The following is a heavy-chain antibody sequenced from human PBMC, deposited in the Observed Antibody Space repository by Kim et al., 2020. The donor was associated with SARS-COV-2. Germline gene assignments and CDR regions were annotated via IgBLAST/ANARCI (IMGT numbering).Heavy chain of an antibody. CDR2: IFSAGYI. J-gene: IGHJ4*02. CDR1: GFTVNSYH. Sequence: GGSLRLSCAASGFTVNSYHMSWVRQAPGKGLEWVSSIFSAGYIYYADSVKGRFTISRDISKNTLYLEMNNLRPGDTAVYYCATSVGARFTYWGQGTLV. CDR3: ATSVGARFTY. D-gene: IGHD6-6*01. V-gene: IGHV3-53*01.